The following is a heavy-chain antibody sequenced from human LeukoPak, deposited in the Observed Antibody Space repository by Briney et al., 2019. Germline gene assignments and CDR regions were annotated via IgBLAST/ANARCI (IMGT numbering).Heavy chain of an antibody. CDR1: GFTFSSYG. J-gene: IGHJ4*02. CDR3: ARDRLTTVTTFHFDY. V-gene: IGHV3-33*01. D-gene: IGHD4-17*01. Sequence: GGSLRLSCAASGFTFSSYGMHWVRQAPGKGLEWVAVIWYDGSNKYYADSVKGRFTIPRDNSKNTLYLQMSSLRAEDTAVYYCARDRLTTVTTFHFDYWGQGTLVTVSS. CDR2: IWYDGSNK.